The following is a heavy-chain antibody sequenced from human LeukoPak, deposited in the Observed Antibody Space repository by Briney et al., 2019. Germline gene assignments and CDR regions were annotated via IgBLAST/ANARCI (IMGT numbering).Heavy chain of an antibody. J-gene: IGHJ4*02. V-gene: IGHV4-34*01. CDR2: INHSGST. CDR3: ARGGIQLWTTRFFDY. Sequence: SETLSLTCAVYGGSFSGYYWSWIRQPPGKGLEWIGEINHSGSTNYNPSLKSRVTISVDTSKNRFSLKLSSVTAADTAVYYCARGGIQLWTTRFFDYWGQGTLVTVSS. CDR1: GGSFSGYY. D-gene: IGHD5-18*01.